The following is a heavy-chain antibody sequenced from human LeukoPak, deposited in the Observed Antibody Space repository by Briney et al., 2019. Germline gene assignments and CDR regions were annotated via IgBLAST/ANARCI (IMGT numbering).Heavy chain of an antibody. D-gene: IGHD6-13*01. Sequence: RGSLRLSCAASGFTFSSYAMHWVRQAPGKGLEWVAVISYDGSNKYYADSVKGRFTISRDNSKNTLYLQMNSLRAEDTAVYYCASRSQNGLDYWGQGTLVTVSS. V-gene: IGHV3-30-3*01. J-gene: IGHJ4*02. CDR3: ASRSQNGLDY. CDR2: ISYDGSNK. CDR1: GFTFSSYA.